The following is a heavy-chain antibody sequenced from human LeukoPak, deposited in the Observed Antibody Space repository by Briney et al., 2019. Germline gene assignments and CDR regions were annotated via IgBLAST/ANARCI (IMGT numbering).Heavy chain of an antibody. Sequence: ASAKVSCKASGYTFTGYYMHWVRQAPGQGLEWMGWINPNSGGTNYAQKFQGRVTMTRDTSISTAYMELSRLRSDDTAVYYCARTLVGATPFDYWGQGTLVTVSS. CDR2: INPNSGGT. V-gene: IGHV1-2*02. J-gene: IGHJ4*02. CDR3: ARTLVGATPFDY. CDR1: GYTFTGYY. D-gene: IGHD1-26*01.